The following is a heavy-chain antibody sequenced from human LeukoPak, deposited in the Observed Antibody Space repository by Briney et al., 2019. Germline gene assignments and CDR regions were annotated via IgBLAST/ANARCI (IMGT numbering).Heavy chain of an antibody. Sequence: SETLSLTCTVSGGSISSSYWSWIRQPPGKGLEWLGYIYYSGSANYNPSLKSRVTISVDTSKNQFSLKLSSVTAADTAVYYCARGSGVGPTYYFDYWGQGTLVTVSS. CDR3: ARGSGVGPTYYFDY. J-gene: IGHJ4*02. D-gene: IGHD1-26*01. CDR2: IYYSGSA. CDR1: GGSISSSY. V-gene: IGHV4-59*01.